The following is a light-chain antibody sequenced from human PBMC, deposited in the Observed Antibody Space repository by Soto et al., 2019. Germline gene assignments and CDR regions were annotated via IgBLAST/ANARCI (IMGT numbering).Light chain of an antibody. CDR1: QSIASY. V-gene: IGKV1-39*01. CDR3: QQYYSYSWT. Sequence: DIQMTQSPSSLSASLGDRVTITCRASQSIASYLNWYQQKPGKAPKLLIYAASTLQSGVPSRFSGSGSGTDFPLTINCLQAEDFATYYWQQYYSYSWTFGQGTKVDIK. J-gene: IGKJ1*01. CDR2: AAS.